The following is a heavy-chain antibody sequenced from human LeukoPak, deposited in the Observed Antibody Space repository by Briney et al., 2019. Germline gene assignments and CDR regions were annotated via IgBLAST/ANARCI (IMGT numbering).Heavy chain of an antibody. CDR1: GASVSTSPYY. J-gene: IGHJ5*02. D-gene: IGHD1-1*01. CDR3: AASWNDERCFDP. CDR2: IFNIGPA. V-gene: IGHV4-61*02. Sequence: PSQTLSLTCKVSGASVSTSPYYWTWIRQPAGKGLEWIGRIFNIGPANYNPSFKSRVTISRDTSKNDFSLNLNSVTAADTAVYYCAASWNDERCFDPWGQGTLVIVSS.